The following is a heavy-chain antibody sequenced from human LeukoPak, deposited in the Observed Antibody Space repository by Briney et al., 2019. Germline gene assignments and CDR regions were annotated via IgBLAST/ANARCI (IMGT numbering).Heavy chain of an antibody. CDR2: IYYSGST. Sequence: SETLSLTCTVSGGSISSYYWSWIRQPPGKGLEWIGYIYYSGSTNYNPSLKSRVTISVDTSKNQFSLKLSSVTAADTAVYYCASRRGLYYGSGSLDYWGQGTLVTVSS. D-gene: IGHD3-10*01. CDR1: GGSISSYY. J-gene: IGHJ4*02. V-gene: IGHV4-59*01. CDR3: ASRRGLYYGSGSLDY.